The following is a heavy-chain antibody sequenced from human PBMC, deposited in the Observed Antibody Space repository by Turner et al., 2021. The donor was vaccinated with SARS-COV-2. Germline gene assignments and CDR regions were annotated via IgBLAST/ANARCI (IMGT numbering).Heavy chain of an antibody. J-gene: IGHJ4*02. D-gene: IGHD3-10*01. CDR2: IYSGGTT. CDR1: GFTVSTNY. Sequence: EVQLVQSGGGLVQPGRCLRLSCTASGFTVSTNYMSWVRQGQGKGLEWVSLIYSGGTTKYADSVKGRFTISRDNSKNTLYLQMNSLRAEDTAVYYCARGEIRGVTGDYWGRGTLVTVSS. V-gene: IGHV3-66*01. CDR3: ARGEIRGVTGDY.